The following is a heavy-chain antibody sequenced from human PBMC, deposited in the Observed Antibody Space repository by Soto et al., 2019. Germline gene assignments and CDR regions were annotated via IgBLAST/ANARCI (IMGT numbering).Heavy chain of an antibody. D-gene: IGHD4-17*01. CDR2: ISSSSSTI. J-gene: IGHJ4*02. V-gene: IGHV3-48*01. CDR1: GFTFSSYS. CDR3: AKDRYGDYGGIDY. Sequence: GGSLRLSCAASGFTFSSYSMNWVRQAPGKGLEWVSYISSSSSTIYYADSVKGRFTISRDTSKNTLFLQMNSLRAEDTAVYYCAKDRYGDYGGIDYWGQGTMVTVSS.